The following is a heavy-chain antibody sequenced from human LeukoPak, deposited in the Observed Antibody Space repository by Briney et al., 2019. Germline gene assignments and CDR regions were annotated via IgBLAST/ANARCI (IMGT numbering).Heavy chain of an antibody. J-gene: IGHJ4*02. Sequence: SETLSLTCTVSGGSISSYYWSWIRQPAGKGLEWIGRIYTSGSTDYNPSLKSRVTISVDKSKNQFSLKLSSVTAADTAVYYCARGIYCGGDCYFFDYWGQGTLVTVSS. D-gene: IGHD2-21*02. CDR1: GGSISSYY. CDR3: ARGIYCGGDCYFFDY. CDR2: IYTSGST. V-gene: IGHV4-4*07.